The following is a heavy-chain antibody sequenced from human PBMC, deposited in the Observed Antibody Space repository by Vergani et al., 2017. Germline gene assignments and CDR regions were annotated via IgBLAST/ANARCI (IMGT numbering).Heavy chain of an antibody. Sequence: EVDLVESGGGLAQPGGSLRLSCEASGITFWKFGMHWVRQGPGKGLEWVSGISWNSGAVDYADSVRGRFTISRDNAKNSLYLQMNSLRAEDTALYYCAKDVDIVATTYFDYWGQGTLVTVSS. D-gene: IGHD5-12*01. CDR2: ISWNSGAV. CDR3: AKDVDIVATTYFDY. CDR1: GITFWKFG. J-gene: IGHJ4*02. V-gene: IGHV3-9*01.